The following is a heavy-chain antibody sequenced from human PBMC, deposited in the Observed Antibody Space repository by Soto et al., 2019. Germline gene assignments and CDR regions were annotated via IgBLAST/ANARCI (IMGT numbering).Heavy chain of an antibody. V-gene: IGHV3-23*01. Sequence: GGSLRLSCAASGFTFSSYAMSWVRQAPGKGLEWVSAISGSGGSTYYADSVKGRFTISRDNSKNTLYLQMNSLRAEDTAVYYCAKDLFSYDSSGYPPDAFDIWGQGTMVTVS. J-gene: IGHJ3*02. CDR2: ISGSGGST. D-gene: IGHD3-22*01. CDR1: GFTFSSYA. CDR3: AKDLFSYDSSGYPPDAFDI.